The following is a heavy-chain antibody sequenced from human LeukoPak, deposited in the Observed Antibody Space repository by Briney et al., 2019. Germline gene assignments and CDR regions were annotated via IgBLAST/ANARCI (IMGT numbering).Heavy chain of an antibody. V-gene: IGHV3-48*03. Sequence: GGSLRLSCAAFGFTISSYEMNWVRQAPGKGLEWVSYISSSGITIYYADSVKGRFTISRDNAKNSLYLQMNSLRAEDTAVYYCATKVAGTTHSSYWGQGTLVTVSS. CDR1: GFTISSYE. CDR2: ISSSGITI. J-gene: IGHJ4*02. CDR3: ATKVAGTTHSSY. D-gene: IGHD6-19*01.